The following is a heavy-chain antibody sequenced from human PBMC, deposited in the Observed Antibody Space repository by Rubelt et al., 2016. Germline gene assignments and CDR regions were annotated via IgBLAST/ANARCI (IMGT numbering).Heavy chain of an antibody. Sequence: VQLVESGGGVVQPGRSLRLSCAASGFTFSSYAMNWVRQAPGKGLAWVSYISSSGSTIYYADSVKDRFTISRDRAKSSLCRQMNSLRAEDTSVYYCARDRSGDYVVDNWGQGTLVTVSA. CDR1: GFTFSSYA. CDR2: ISSSGSTI. D-gene: IGHD4-17*01. V-gene: IGHV3-48*01. CDR3: ARDRSGDYVVDN. J-gene: IGHJ4*02.